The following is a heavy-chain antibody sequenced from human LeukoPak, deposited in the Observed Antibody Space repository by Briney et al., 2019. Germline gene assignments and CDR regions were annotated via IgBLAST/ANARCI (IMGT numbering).Heavy chain of an antibody. CDR2: IGTGGSPI. CDR3: ARRQQVSDC. J-gene: IGHJ4*02. CDR1: GFTFRNYE. V-gene: IGHV3-48*03. D-gene: IGHD6-13*01. Sequence: GGSLRLSCAASGFTFRNYEMNWVRQTPGKGLEWVSYIGTGGSPIYYADSVKGRFTISRDNAKNSLYLQMNSLRAEDTAVYYCARRQQVSDCWGQGTLVTVSS.